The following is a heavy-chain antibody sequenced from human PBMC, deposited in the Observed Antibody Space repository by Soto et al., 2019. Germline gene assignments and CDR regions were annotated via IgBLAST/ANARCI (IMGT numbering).Heavy chain of an antibody. J-gene: IGHJ5*02. CDR1: GYSISSGYY. V-gene: IGHV4-38-2*01. CDR3: ARVGPWVPYYYDSSPHTFENWFDP. D-gene: IGHD3-22*01. Sequence: SETLSLTCAVSGYSISSGYYWGWLRQPPGKGLEWIGSTYHGGSTYYNPSLNSRVTLSIDMTNNHVSLILNSVTAADTAVYYCARVGPWVPYYYDSSPHTFENWFDPWGQGTLVTVSS. CDR2: TYHGGST.